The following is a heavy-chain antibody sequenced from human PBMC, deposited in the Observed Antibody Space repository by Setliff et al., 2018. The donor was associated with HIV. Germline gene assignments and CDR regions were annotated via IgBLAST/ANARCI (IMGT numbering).Heavy chain of an antibody. CDR3: ASTGLSLPRFGASYYYYGMDV. CDR1: GFTFSSYE. CDR2: ISSSGSTI. D-gene: IGHD3-10*01. J-gene: IGHJ6*02. Sequence: GGSLRLSCAASGFTFSSYEMNWVRQAPGKGLEWVSYISSSGSTIYYADSVKGRFTISRDNAKNSLYLQMNSLRAEDTAVYFCASTGLSLPRFGASYYYYGMDVWGQGTTVTVSS. V-gene: IGHV3-48*03.